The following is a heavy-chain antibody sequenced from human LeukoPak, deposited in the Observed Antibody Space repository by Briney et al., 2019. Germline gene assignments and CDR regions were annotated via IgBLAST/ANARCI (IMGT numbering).Heavy chain of an antibody. CDR3: ARAGQYYYDSAGYSPDY. Sequence: SETLSLTCTVSGGSISSGDSYWSWIRQPPGKGLEWIGSIYYSGSTYYNPSLKSRVTISVDTSKNQFSLKLSSVTAADTAVYYCARAGQYYYDSAGYSPDYWGQGTLVTVSS. CDR2: IYYSGST. V-gene: IGHV4-30-4*01. CDR1: GGSISSGDSY. J-gene: IGHJ4*02. D-gene: IGHD3-22*01.